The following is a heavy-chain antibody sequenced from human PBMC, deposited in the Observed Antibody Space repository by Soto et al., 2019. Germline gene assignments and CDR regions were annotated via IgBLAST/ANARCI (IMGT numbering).Heavy chain of an antibody. CDR1: GYSFSNSG. J-gene: IGHJ5*02. CDR3: ARDEYNNGRNWLNP. Sequence: ASVKVSCKASGYSFSNSGFSWMRQAPGQGLEWMGWISTYNGNTNYAQKFQGRLSMTRDTSTATAFMELTTLRSDDTAVYYCARDEYNNGRNWLNPWGQGTLVTVSS. D-gene: IGHD2-8*01. CDR2: ISTYNGNT. V-gene: IGHV1-18*01.